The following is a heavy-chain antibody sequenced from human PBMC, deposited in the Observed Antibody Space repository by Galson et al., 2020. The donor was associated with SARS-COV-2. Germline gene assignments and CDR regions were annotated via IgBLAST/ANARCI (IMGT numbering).Heavy chain of an antibody. J-gene: IGHJ6*03. CDR2: ISYDGSNK. D-gene: IGHD2-8*01. V-gene: IGHV3-30*04. CDR3: ARDESPLGVYYMDV. CDR1: GFTFSSYA. Sequence: GGSLRLSCAASGFTFSSYAMHWVRQAPGKGLEWVAVISYDGSNKYYADSVKGRFTISRDNAKNSLYLQMNSLRAEDTALYHCARDESPLGVYYMDVWGKGTTVTVSS.